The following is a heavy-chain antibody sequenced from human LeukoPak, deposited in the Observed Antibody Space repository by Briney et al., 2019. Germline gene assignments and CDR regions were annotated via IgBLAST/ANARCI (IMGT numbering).Heavy chain of an antibody. Sequence: SVKVSCKASGGTFTRSAFNWVRQARGQGLEWMGRINPILRIPNYAQNFQGRLTITADTSTSTSYMELSSLTYEDTAVYFCARDNVLSGAFDVWGQGTVVTVSS. CDR2: INPILRIP. D-gene: IGHD2-8*01. CDR1: GGTFTRSA. V-gene: IGHV1-69*04. J-gene: IGHJ3*01. CDR3: ARDNVLSGAFDV.